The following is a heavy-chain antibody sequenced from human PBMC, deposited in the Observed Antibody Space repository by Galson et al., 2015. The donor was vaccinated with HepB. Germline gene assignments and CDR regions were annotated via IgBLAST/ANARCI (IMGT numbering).Heavy chain of an antibody. J-gene: IGHJ4*02. V-gene: IGHV1-18*01. CDR3: ARLGAAAGFLGG. CDR1: GYTFTNFG. D-gene: IGHD6-13*01. CDR2: ISAHNGNT. Sequence: SVKVSCKASGYTFTNFGISWVRQAPGQGLEWMGWISAHNGNTNYAQILQGRVTMTADTSTSTAYMELRSLRSDDTAVYYCARLGAAAGFLGGWGQGTLVTVSS.